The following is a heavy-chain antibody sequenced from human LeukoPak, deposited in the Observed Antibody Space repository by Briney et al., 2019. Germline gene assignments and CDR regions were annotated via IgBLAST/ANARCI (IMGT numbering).Heavy chain of an antibody. CDR1: GYSISSGYY. D-gene: IGHD3-22*01. J-gene: IGHJ4*02. CDR2: IYHSGST. CDR3: ARRGGDSSDYYWDY. V-gene: IGHV4-38-2*01. Sequence: PSETLSLTCAVSGYSISSGYYWGWIRQPPGKGLEWIGSIYHSGSTYYNTSLKSRVTISVDTSKNQFSLKLSSVTAADTAVYYCARRGGDSSDYYWDYWGQGTLVTVSS.